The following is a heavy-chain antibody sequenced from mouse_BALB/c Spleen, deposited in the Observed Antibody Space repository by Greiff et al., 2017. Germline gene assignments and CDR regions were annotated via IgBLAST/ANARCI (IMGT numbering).Heavy chain of an antibody. J-gene: IGHJ4*01. D-gene: IGHD1-1*01. V-gene: IGHV5-17*02. CDR3: ARYYYGSSYYAMDY. Sequence: EVKLVESGGGLVQPGGSRKLSCAASGFTFSSFGMHWVRQAPEEGLEWVAYISSGSSTIYYADTVKGRFTISRDNPKNTLFLQMTSLRSEDTAMYYCARYYYGSSYYAMDYWGQGTSVTVSS. CDR1: GFTFSSFG. CDR2: ISSGSSTI.